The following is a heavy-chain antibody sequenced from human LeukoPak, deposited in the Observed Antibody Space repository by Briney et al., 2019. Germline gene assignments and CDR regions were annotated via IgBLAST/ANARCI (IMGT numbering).Heavy chain of an antibody. CDR1: GDSIRNYY. Sequence: PSETLSLTCTVSGDSIRNYYWSCTRQTPGKGLEWIGNIFYSGSTNYNPSLKSRVTISVDTSKNQFSLKLSSVTAADTAVYYCATQSSSSWGHHDAFDIWGQGTMVTVSS. CDR2: IFYSGST. D-gene: IGHD6-13*01. CDR3: ATQSSSSWGHHDAFDI. J-gene: IGHJ3*02. V-gene: IGHV4-59*08.